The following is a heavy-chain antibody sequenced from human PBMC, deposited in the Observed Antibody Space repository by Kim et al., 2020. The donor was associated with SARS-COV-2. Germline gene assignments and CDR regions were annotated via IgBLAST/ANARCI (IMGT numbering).Heavy chain of an antibody. CDR1: GFTFSNYA. D-gene: IGHD3-10*01. Sequence: GGSLRLSCAASGFTFSNYAMSWVRQAPGKGLEWVSSISDSGRTTYNADSVKGRLTISRDNSKNTLYVLMNSLRAGDTAVYYCARAIGNHYGLDYWGQGALVTVSS. CDR3: ARAIGNHYGLDY. CDR2: ISDSGRTT. V-gene: IGHV3-23*01. J-gene: IGHJ4*02.